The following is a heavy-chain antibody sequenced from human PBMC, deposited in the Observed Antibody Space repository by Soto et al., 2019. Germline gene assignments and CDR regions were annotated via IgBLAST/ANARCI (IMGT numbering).Heavy chain of an antibody. CDR1: GFTFSSYA. CDR3: ARVLLLWAHDY. J-gene: IGHJ4*02. V-gene: IGHV3-30-3*01. D-gene: IGHD3-10*01. CDR2: ISYDGSNK. Sequence: QVQLVESGGGVVQPGRSLRLSCAASGFTFSSYAMHWVRQAPGKGLEWVAVISYDGSNKYYADSLKGRFTISRDNSKNTLYLQMNSLRAEDTSVYYCARVLLLWAHDYWGQGTLVTVSS.